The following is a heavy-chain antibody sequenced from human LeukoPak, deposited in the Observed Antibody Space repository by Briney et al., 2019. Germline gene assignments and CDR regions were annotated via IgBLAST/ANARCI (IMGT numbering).Heavy chain of an antibody. CDR2: VSVSGSIT. J-gene: IGHJ4*02. D-gene: IGHD3-22*01. CDR1: GFTVSSCA. V-gene: IGHV3-23*01. Sequence: PGASLTLSRAPSGFTVSSCAMRWVRQAPGKGVGWVSGVSVSGSITHYTDSVRGRFTISRDNSKNTLYLQMNSLRAEETAIYYCAKDPTDFDSSGQTYFDYWGQGNLVTVSS. CDR3: AKDPTDFDSSGQTYFDY.